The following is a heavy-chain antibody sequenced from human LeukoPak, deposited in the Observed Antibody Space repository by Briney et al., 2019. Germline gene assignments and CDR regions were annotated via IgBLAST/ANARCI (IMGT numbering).Heavy chain of an antibody. D-gene: IGHD1-26*01. CDR1: GFTFSSYS. CDR2: ISSSSSYI. CDR3: ASGVGAVDAFDI. J-gene: IGHJ3*02. Sequence: GGSLRLSCAASGFTFSSYSMNWVRQAPGKGLEWVSSISSSSSYIYYADSVKGRFTISRDNAKNSLYLQMNGLRAEDTAVYYCASGVGAVDAFDIWGQGTMVTVSS. V-gene: IGHV3-21*01.